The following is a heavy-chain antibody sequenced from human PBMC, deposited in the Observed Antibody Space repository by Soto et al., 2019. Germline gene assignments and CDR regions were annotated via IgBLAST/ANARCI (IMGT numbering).Heavy chain of an antibody. J-gene: IGHJ4*02. CDR3: AKDDYGDYTHDY. CDR1: GFTFSSYA. Sequence: EVQLLESGGGLVQPGGSLRLSCAASGFTFSSYAMSWVRQAPGKGLEWVSALSGSGGSTYYADSVKGRFTISRDNSKNTLYMQMNSLRAEDTAVYYCAKDDYGDYTHDYWGQGTLVTVSS. CDR2: LSGSGGST. V-gene: IGHV3-23*01. D-gene: IGHD4-17*01.